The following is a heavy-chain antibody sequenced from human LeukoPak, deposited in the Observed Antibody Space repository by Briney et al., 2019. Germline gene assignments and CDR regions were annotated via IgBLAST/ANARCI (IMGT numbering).Heavy chain of an antibody. CDR3: TAGTGRSDFDY. CDR2: IKRKGDDGTI. V-gene: IGHV3-15*01. CDR1: GFTFSNAW. D-gene: IGHD3/OR15-3a*01. Sequence: GGALRLSCAASGFTFSNAWMSWVRQAPGKGLEWVGRIKRKGDDGTIDYAAPVKGGLTISRDDSKNTLYLQMNSLKSEDTAVYYCTAGTGRSDFDYWGQGTLVTVSS. J-gene: IGHJ4*02.